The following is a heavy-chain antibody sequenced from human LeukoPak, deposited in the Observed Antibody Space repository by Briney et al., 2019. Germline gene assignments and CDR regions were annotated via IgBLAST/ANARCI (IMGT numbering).Heavy chain of an antibody. J-gene: IGHJ4*02. Sequence: GGSLRLSCAASGFTFSSYGMHWVRQAPGKGLEWVAFIRYDGSNKYYADSVKGRFTISRDNSKNTLYLQMNSLRAEDTAVYYXXKDLRAVAGMNFDYWGQGTLVTVSS. CDR1: GFTFSSYG. V-gene: IGHV3-30*02. CDR2: IRYDGSNK. CDR3: XKDLRAVAGMNFDY. D-gene: IGHD6-19*01.